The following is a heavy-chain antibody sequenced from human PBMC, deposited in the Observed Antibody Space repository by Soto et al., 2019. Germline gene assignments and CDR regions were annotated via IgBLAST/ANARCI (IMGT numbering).Heavy chain of an antibody. Sequence: ASVKVSCKASGYTFTGYYMHWVRQAPGQGVEWMGWINPNSGGTNYAQKFQGRVTMTRDTSISTAYMELSRLRSDDTAVYYCASGSGYYDSSGPLGYWGQGTLVTVSS. CDR2: INPNSGGT. J-gene: IGHJ4*02. V-gene: IGHV1-2*02. D-gene: IGHD3-22*01. CDR3: ASGSGYYDSSGPLGY. CDR1: GYTFTGYY.